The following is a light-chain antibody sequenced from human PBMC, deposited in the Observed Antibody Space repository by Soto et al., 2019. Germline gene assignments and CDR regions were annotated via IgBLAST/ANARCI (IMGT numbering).Light chain of an antibody. CDR3: QHYGGMWT. J-gene: IGKJ1*01. CDR1: QIITNR. Sequence: DIQMTQSPSTLSASVGGRVTITRRASQIITNRLAWYQQKPGKAPKVLIFDASNLESGVPSRFSGSGSGTEFILTISSLQPDDFATYYCQHYGGMWTFGQGTKVDIK. V-gene: IGKV1-5*01. CDR2: DAS.